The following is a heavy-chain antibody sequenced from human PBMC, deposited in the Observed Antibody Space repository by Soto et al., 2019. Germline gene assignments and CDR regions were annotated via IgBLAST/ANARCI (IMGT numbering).Heavy chain of an antibody. Sequence: QVQLVQSGAEVKKPGASVKVSCKASGYTFSSYGISWVRQAPGQGLEWMGWISASNGHTNYAQKLQGRVAMTTETSSXTAYMELRSLRSDDTAVYYCARDYDILTGYYKVPDYYGMDVWGQGTTVTVSS. J-gene: IGHJ6*02. CDR2: ISASNGHT. CDR3: ARDYDILTGYYKVPDYYGMDV. D-gene: IGHD3-9*01. CDR1: GYTFSSYG. V-gene: IGHV1-18*01.